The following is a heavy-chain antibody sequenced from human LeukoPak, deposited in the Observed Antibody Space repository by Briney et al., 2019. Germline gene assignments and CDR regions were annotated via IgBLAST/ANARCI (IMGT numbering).Heavy chain of an antibody. D-gene: IGHD7-27*01. V-gene: IGHV1-3*01. CDR2: INAGNGNT. J-gene: IGHJ4*02. CDR3: ARDPGGNWGFDH. Sequence: ASVKVSCKASGYTFTSYAMHWVRQAPGQRLEWMGWINAGNGNTKYSQKFQGRVTITRDTSTSTAYMELRSLRSGDTAVYYCARDPGGNWGFDHWGQGALVTVSS. CDR1: GYTFTSYA.